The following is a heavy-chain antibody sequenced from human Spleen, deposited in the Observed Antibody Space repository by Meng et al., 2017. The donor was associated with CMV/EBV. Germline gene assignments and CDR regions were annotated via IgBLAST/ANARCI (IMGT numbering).Heavy chain of an antibody. J-gene: IGHJ4*02. Sequence: QVQSVQSWAQVKTPAASVQVSCKVSGYHLTELSMHWVRPAPGKGLEWMGGFVPEDGETIYAQKFQGRVTMTEDTSTDTAYMELSSLRSEDTAVYYCARDSPYDSSGYGYWGQGTLVTVSS. CDR3: ARDSPYDSSGYGY. V-gene: IGHV1-24*01. CDR1: GYHLTELS. CDR2: FVPEDGET. D-gene: IGHD3-22*01.